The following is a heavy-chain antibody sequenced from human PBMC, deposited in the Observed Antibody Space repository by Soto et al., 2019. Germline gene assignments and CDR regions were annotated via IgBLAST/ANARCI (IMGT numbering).Heavy chain of an antibody. CDR2: LGGSNSDT. CDR1: GFTFSDYA. V-gene: IGHV3-23*01. D-gene: IGHD1-26*01. J-gene: IGHJ4*02. Sequence: PGGSLRLSCAASGFTFSDYAMSWVRQAPGKGLEWVSGLGGSNSDTHYAASVEGRFTVSRDNSKSTLFLQMNSLRAEDTAAYYCAKDERGTTLFDNWGQGTLVTVSS. CDR3: AKDERGTTLFDN.